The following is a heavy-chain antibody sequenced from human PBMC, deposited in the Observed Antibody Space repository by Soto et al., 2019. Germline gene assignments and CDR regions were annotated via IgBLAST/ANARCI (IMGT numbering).Heavy chain of an antibody. D-gene: IGHD3-10*01. Sequence: QVQLQESGPGVVKTSQTLALICTVSGGSISSVDYYWTWIRQTPGKGMDYIGYIYHRGDTYYNASGKSRVTISVDTSHNQSSRRLRSVTAADTAVYYCGRDVITMSMGVGGQVDLWGQGTLVTVSS. J-gene: IGHJ5*02. CDR1: GGSISSVDYY. CDR2: IYHRGDT. CDR3: GRDVITMSMGVGGQVDL. V-gene: IGHV4-30-4*01.